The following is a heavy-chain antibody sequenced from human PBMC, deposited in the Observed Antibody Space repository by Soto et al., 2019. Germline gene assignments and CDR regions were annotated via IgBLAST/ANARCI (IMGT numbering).Heavy chain of an antibody. V-gene: IGHV1-18*01. D-gene: IGHD3-10*01. CDR2: ISAYNGNT. CDR1: GYTFTSYG. CDR3: ARDYYGSGSYPYYYGMDV. J-gene: IGHJ6*02. Sequence: QVQLVQSGAEVKKPGASVKVSCKASGYTFTSYGISWVRQAPGQGLEWMGWISAYNGNTNYAQKLQGRVTMTTATSTSTAYMELRSLRSDDTAVYYCARDYYGSGSYPYYYGMDVWGQGTTVTVSS.